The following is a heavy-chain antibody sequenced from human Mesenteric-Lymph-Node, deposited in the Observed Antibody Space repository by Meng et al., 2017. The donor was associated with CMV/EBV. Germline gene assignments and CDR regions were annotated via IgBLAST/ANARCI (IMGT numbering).Heavy chain of an antibody. CDR3: ARARRDDILTGYPDY. J-gene: IGHJ4*02. D-gene: IGHD3-9*01. CDR1: GYIFTNHS. CDR2: INPSDGSM. V-gene: IGHV1-46*01. Sequence: SGYIFTNHSLHWVRQAPGQGFEWMGTINPSDGSMSYTQNFQGRLTMTRDTSTTTVYMDLRSLRSEDTATYYCARARRDDILTGYPDYWGQGFLVTVSS.